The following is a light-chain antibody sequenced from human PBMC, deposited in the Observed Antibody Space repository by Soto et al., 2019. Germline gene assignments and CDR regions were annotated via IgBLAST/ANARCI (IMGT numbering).Light chain of an antibody. CDR1: RSVSANN. Sequence: IVLTQSPGTLSSSPGERATRACRASRSVSANNLAWYQQRPGQAPRLLIYGASRRATGIPDRFSGSGSGTDFTLTISRPEPEDVAVYYCQQYDNSVWTFGQGTKVEIK. V-gene: IGKV3-20*01. CDR3: QQYDNSVWT. J-gene: IGKJ1*01. CDR2: GAS.